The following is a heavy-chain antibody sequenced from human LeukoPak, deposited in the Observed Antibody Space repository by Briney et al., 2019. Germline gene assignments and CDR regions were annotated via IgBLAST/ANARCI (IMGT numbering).Heavy chain of an antibody. Sequence: QPGGSLRLSCAASGFTFSSYSMNWVRRAPGKGLEWVSYISSSSSTIYYADSVKGRFTISRDNAKNSLYLQMNSLRAEDTAVYYCARGKGRLDYWGQGTLVTVSS. CDR3: ARGKGRLDY. CDR2: ISSSSSTI. CDR1: GFTFSSYS. V-gene: IGHV3-48*01. J-gene: IGHJ4*02.